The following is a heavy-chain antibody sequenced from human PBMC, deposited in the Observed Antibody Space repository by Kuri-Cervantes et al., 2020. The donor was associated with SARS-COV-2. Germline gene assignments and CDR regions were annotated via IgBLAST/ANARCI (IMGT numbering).Heavy chain of an antibody. CDR3: ARVDPTMTPDY. CDR1: GFTFSDYY. V-gene: IGHV3-11*04. J-gene: IGHJ4*02. Sequence: GGSLRLSCEASGFTFSDYYVTWIRQAPGKGLEWVSYIGPSGAPIHYADSVKGRFTISRDNAKNSVYLQMNSLRAEDTAVYYCARVDPTMTPDYWGQGTLVTVSS. CDR2: IGPSGAPI. D-gene: IGHD3-22*01.